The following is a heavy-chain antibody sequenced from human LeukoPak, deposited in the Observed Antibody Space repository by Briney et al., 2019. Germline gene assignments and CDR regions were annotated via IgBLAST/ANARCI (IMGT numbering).Heavy chain of an antibody. Sequence: ASVKVSCKASGYTFTSYGISWVRQAPGQGLEWMGWISAYNGNTNYAQKLQGRVTMTTDTSTSTAYMELRSLRSDDTAVYYCARDQYSYGSSGWFDPWGQGTLATVSS. CDR2: ISAYNGNT. CDR1: GYTFTSYG. V-gene: IGHV1-18*01. D-gene: IGHD5-18*01. J-gene: IGHJ5*02. CDR3: ARDQYSYGSSGWFDP.